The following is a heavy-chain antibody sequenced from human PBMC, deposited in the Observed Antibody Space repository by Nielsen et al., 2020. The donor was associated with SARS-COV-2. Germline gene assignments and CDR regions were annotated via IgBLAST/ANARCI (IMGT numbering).Heavy chain of an antibody. V-gene: IGHV1-8*01. Sequence: ASVKVSCKASGYTFTSYDINWVRQATGQGLEWMGWMNPNSGNTGYAQKFQGRVTMTRNTSISTAYMELSSLRSEDTAVYYCARGWILYGSLVYYYYGMDVWGQGTTVTVSS. CDR2: MNPNSGNT. CDR3: ARGWILYGSLVYYYYGMDV. CDR1: GYTFTSYD. J-gene: IGHJ6*02. D-gene: IGHD2-2*03.